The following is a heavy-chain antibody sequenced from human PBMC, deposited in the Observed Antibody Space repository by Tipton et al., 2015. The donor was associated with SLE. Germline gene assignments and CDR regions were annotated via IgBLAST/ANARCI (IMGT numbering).Heavy chain of an antibody. Sequence: QLVQSGPEVKKPGSSVKVSCKASGGTFSSYAISWVRQAPGQGLEWMGWMNPNSGNTGYAQKFQGRVTMTRNTSISTAYMELSSLRSEDTAVYYCARGRGGVTEFDYWGQGTLVTVSS. V-gene: IGHV1-8*02. CDR2: MNPNSGNT. CDR1: GGTFSSYA. J-gene: IGHJ4*02. CDR3: ARGRGGVTEFDY. D-gene: IGHD3-10*01.